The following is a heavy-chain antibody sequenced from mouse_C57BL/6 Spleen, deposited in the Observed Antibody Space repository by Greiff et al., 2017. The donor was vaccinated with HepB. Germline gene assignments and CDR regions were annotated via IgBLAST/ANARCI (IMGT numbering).Heavy chain of an antibody. V-gene: IGHV5-6*02. CDR3: ARFDYYGSSYAMDY. D-gene: IGHD1-1*01. Sequence: EVMLVESGGDLVKPGGSLKLSCAASGFTFSSYGMSWVRQTPDKRLEWVATISSGGSYTYYPDSVKGRFTISRDNAKNTLYLQMSSLKSEDTAMYYCARFDYYGSSYAMDYWGQGTSVTVSS. CDR2: ISSGGSYT. J-gene: IGHJ4*01. CDR1: GFTFSSYG.